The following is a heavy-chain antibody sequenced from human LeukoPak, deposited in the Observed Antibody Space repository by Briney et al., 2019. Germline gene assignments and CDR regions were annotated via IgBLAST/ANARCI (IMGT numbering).Heavy chain of an antibody. D-gene: IGHD6-19*01. CDR3: ARDQIVHAPRPGWRDAFDI. V-gene: IGHV3-7*01. CDR1: GFTFSSYW. CDR2: IKQDGSEK. J-gene: IGHJ3*02. Sequence: PGGSLRLSCAASGFTFSSYWMSWVRQAPGKGLEWVANIKQDGSEKYYVDSVKGRFTISRDNAKNSLYLQMNSLRAEDTAVYYCARDQIVHAPRPGWRDAFDIRGQGTMVTVSS.